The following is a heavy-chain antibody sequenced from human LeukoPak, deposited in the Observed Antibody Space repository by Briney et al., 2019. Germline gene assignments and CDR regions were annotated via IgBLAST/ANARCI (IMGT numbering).Heavy chain of an antibody. D-gene: IGHD3-22*01. CDR3: ARSLYYDSRLYYYYYGMDV. J-gene: IGHJ6*02. CDR2: INHSGST. CDR1: GGSFSGYY. Sequence: SETLSLTCAVYGGSFSGYYWSWIRQPPGKGLEWIGEINHSGSTNYNPSLKSRVTISVDTSKDQFSLKLSSVTAADTAVYYCARSLYYDSRLYYYYYGMDVWGQGTTVTVSS. V-gene: IGHV4-34*01.